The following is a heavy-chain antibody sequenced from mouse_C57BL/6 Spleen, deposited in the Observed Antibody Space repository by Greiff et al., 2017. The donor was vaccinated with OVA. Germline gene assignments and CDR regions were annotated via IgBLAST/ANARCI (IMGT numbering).Heavy chain of an antibody. D-gene: IGHD1-1*01. CDR1: GFTFSSYG. V-gene: IGHV5-6*01. CDR3: AREGGTTVYYFDY. CDR2: ISSGGSYT. J-gene: IGHJ2*01. Sequence: EVNVVESGGDLVKPGGSLKLSCAASGFTFSSYGMSWVRQTPDKRLEWVATISSGGSYTYYPDSVKGRFTISRDNAKNTLYLQMSSLKSEDTAMYYCAREGGTTVYYFDYWGQGTTLTVSS.